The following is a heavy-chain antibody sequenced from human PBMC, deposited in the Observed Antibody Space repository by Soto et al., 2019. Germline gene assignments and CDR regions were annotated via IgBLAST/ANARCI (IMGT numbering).Heavy chain of an antibody. CDR3: ARVDSYYDSSGYYGPKPYYFDY. CDR1: GFMFISYA. J-gene: IGHJ4*02. D-gene: IGHD3-22*01. CDR2: ISGSGGST. Sequence: EVQLLESGGGLVQPGGSLRLSCAASGFMFISYAMSWVRQAPGKGLEWVSAISGSGGSTYYADSVKGRFTISRDNSKNTLYLQMNSLRAEDTAVYYCARVDSYYDSSGYYGPKPYYFDYWGQGTLVTVSS. V-gene: IGHV3-23*01.